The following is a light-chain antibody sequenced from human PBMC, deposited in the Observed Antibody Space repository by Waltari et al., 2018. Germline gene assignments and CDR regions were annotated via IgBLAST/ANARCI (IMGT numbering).Light chain of an antibody. CDR2: LGS. V-gene: IGKV2-28*01. CDR1: QSVLHSDGYKY. CDR3: MQALQTPFT. J-gene: IGKJ3*01. Sequence: EIVMTQSPLFLPVTPGEPASISCRSSQSVLHSDGYKYLGWYLQKPGQSPHLLIYLGSHRAYVVPDRFSGSGSGTDFTLIIRGVEAEDVGVYYCMQALQTPFTFGPGTKVDMK.